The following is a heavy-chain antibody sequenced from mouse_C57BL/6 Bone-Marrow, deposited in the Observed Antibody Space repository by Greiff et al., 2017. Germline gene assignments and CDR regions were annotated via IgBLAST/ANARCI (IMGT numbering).Heavy chain of an antibody. CDR2: IRSKSSNYAT. D-gene: IGHD1-1*01. CDR1: GFTFNTYA. J-gene: IGHJ4*01. CDR3: VRGPYYGSRYYAMDD. V-gene: IGHV10-3*01. Sequence: DVMLVESGGGLVQPKGSLKLSCAASGFTFNTYAMHWVRQAPGQGLEWVARIRSKSSNYATYYADSVKDRFTISRDDSQSMLYLQMNNLRTEDTAMYYCVRGPYYGSRYYAMDDWGQGTSVTVSS.